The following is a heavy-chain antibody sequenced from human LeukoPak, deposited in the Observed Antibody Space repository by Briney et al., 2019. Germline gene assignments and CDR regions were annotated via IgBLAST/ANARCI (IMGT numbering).Heavy chain of an antibody. Sequence: GGSLRLSCAASGITLSSYNMNWVRQAPGKGLEWVSSITSSSTYIYYADSVKGRFTMSRDNAKNSVYLEMNSLRAEDTAVYYCAKDIYRGIFDPWGQGTLVTVSS. D-gene: IGHD2-2*02. CDR3: AKDIYRGIFDP. CDR1: GITLSSYN. V-gene: IGHV3-21*01. CDR2: ITSSSTYI. J-gene: IGHJ5*02.